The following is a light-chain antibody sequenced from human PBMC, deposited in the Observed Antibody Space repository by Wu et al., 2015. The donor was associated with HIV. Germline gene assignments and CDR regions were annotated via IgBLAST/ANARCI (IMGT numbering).Light chain of an antibody. CDR3: QQYGRT. CDR2: DAS. J-gene: IGKJ3*01. Sequence: EIVLTQSPGTLSLSPGERATLSCRASQSVTPSYLAWYQQKLGQAPRLLMYDASSRATGIPDRFSGSGSGTDFTLTISRLEPEDFAVYYCQQYGRTFGPGTKVDIK. CDR1: QSVTPSY. V-gene: IGKV3-20*01.